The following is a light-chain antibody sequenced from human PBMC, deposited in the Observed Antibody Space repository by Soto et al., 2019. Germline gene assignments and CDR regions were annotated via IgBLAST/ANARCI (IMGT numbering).Light chain of an antibody. CDR1: QSVSSN. J-gene: IGKJ1*01. Sequence: EIVMTQSPATLSVSPGERATLSCRASQSVSSNLAWYQQIPGQAPRLLIFGASNRATGIPDRFSGGGSGTDFTLTISRLEAEDFAVYYCQQYKKWPRTFGQGTKVDI. CDR3: QQYKKWPRT. CDR2: GAS. V-gene: IGKV3D-15*01.